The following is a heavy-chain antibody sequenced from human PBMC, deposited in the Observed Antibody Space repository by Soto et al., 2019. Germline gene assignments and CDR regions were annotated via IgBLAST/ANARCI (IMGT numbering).Heavy chain of an antibody. CDR3: ASLGSSGWYQGSYFDY. Sequence: QLQLQESGPGLLKASETLSLTCTVSGGSITRNNHFWGWIRQSPGKGLEWIGSIQYGGTTNYNPSRESRVIMSAETSKNQFPLMMNSVTAADTAVYYCASLGSSGWYQGSYFDYWGQGTLVTVSS. V-gene: IGHV4-39*01. CDR2: IQYGGTT. D-gene: IGHD6-19*01. CDR1: GGSITRNNHF. J-gene: IGHJ4*02.